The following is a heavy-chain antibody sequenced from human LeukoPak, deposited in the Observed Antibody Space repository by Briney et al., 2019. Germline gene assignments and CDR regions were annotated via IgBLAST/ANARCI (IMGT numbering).Heavy chain of an antibody. CDR1: GGSINYYY. J-gene: IGHJ6*03. Sequence: TSETLSLTCTVSGGSINYYYWSWIRQPPGKGLEYIGYIYSSGSTNYNPSLKSRVTIPVDTSKNQFSLKLSSVTAADTAVYYCARGQVKYQLLSTYYYYYYMDVWGKGTTVTVSS. CDR3: ARGQVKYQLLSTYYYYYYMDV. V-gene: IGHV4-59*12. D-gene: IGHD2-2*01. CDR2: IYSSGST.